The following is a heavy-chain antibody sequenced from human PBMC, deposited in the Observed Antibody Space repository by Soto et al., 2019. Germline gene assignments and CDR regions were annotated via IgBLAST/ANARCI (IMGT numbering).Heavy chain of an antibody. CDR3: ARVGPWVPYYYDSSPYTFENWFDP. CDR2: IYYSGST. D-gene: IGHD3-22*01. Sequence: SETLSLTCTVSGGSISSYYWSWIRQPPGKGLEWIGYIYYSGSTNYNPSLKSRVTISVDTSKNQFSLKLSSVTAADTAVYYCARVGPWVPYYYDSSPYTFENWFDPWGQGTLVTVSS. V-gene: IGHV4-59*08. J-gene: IGHJ5*02. CDR1: GGSISSYY.